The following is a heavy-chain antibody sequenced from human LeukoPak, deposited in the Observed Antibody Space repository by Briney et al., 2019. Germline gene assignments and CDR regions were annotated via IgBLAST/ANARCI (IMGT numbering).Heavy chain of an antibody. D-gene: IGHD3-10*01. CDR1: GGTFSSYA. CDR2: IIPIFGTA. Sequence: SVKVSCKASGGTFSSYAISWVRQAPGQGLEWMGGIIPIFGTATYAQKFQGRVTITADESTSTAYMELSSLRSEDTAVYYCARDYYGSGSYYKPFDYWGQGTLVTVSS. CDR3: ARDYYGSGSYYKPFDY. J-gene: IGHJ4*02. V-gene: IGHV1-69*13.